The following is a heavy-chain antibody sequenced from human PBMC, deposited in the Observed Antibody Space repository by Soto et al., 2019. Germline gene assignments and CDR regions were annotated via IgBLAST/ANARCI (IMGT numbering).Heavy chain of an antibody. CDR3: ARSGSPEGY. CDR2: ISAYNGNT. J-gene: IGHJ4*02. V-gene: IGHV1-18*01. Sequence: QVQLVQSGAEVKKPGASVKVSGKASGYTFTSYAISWVRQAPGQGLEWMGWISAYNGNTNYAQKHQGRVTMTTDTSTTTAYMEQRSLRSNDTAVQSCARSGSPEGYWGQGTLVTVPS. CDR1: GYTFTSYA. D-gene: IGHD3-10*01.